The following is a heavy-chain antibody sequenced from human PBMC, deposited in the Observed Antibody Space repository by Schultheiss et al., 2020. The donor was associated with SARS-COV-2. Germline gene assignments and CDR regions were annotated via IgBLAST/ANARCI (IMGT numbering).Heavy chain of an antibody. CDR1: GFTFSSYS. CDR3: TTQDLLKAGDDY. Sequence: GGSLRLSCAASGFTFSSYSMNWVRQAPGKGLEWVSSISSSSSYIYYADSVKGRFTISRDNSKNTLYLQMNSLRAEDTAVYYCTTQDLLKAGDDYWGQGTLVTVSS. CDR2: ISSSSSYI. D-gene: IGHD3-16*01. J-gene: IGHJ4*02. V-gene: IGHV3-21*03.